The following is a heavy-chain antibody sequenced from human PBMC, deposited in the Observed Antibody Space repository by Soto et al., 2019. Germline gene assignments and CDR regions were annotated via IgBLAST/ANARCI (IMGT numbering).Heavy chain of an antibody. CDR3: ARGTRVRGIITNFDY. Sequence: GASVKLSCKNSGYTFTSFGISWMRQAPGQGLEWMGWITAYNGDTNYAQKLQGRVSMTTDTSTNTAYMELRNLRSDDTAVYYCARGTRVRGIITNFDYWGQGTLVTVSS. CDR1: GYTFTSFG. V-gene: IGHV1-18*01. J-gene: IGHJ4*02. D-gene: IGHD3-10*01. CDR2: ITAYNGDT.